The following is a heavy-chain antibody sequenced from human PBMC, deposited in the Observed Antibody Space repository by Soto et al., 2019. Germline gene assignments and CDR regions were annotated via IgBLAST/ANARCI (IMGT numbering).Heavy chain of an antibody. CDR3: ARASAVAGTGGYY. Sequence: PGGSLRLSCAASGFTFSSYWMHWVRQAPGKGLVWVSRINSDASSTSYADSVKGRFTISRDNAKNTLYLQMNSLRAEDTAVYYCARASAVAGTGGYYWGRGTLVTVSS. CDR2: INSDASST. J-gene: IGHJ4*02. V-gene: IGHV3-74*01. CDR1: GFTFSSYW. D-gene: IGHD6-19*01.